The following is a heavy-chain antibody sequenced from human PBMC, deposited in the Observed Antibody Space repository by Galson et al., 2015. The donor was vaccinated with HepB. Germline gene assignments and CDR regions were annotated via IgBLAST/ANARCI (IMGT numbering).Heavy chain of an antibody. V-gene: IGHV3-33*08. Sequence: SLRLSCAASGFTFSSYWMSWVRQAPGKGLEWVAVIWYDGSNKYYADSVKGRFTISRDNSKNTLYLQMNSLRAEDTAVYYCARDRMVRGVNYKIYYYYGMDVWGQGTTVTVSS. J-gene: IGHJ6*02. D-gene: IGHD3-10*01. CDR2: IWYDGSNK. CDR1: GFTFSSYW. CDR3: ARDRMVRGVNYKIYYYYGMDV.